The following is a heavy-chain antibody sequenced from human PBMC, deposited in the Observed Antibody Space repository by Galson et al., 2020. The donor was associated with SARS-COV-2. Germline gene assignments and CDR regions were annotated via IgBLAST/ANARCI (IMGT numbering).Heavy chain of an antibody. V-gene: IGHV3-9*01. CDR3: AKMDGGELGRDY. J-gene: IGHJ4*02. CDR1: GFTFDDYA. CDR2: ISWNSGSI. D-gene: IGHD1-26*01. Sequence: GGSLRLSCAASGFTFDDYAMHWVRQAPGKGLEWVSGISWNSGSIGYADSVKGRFTISRDNAKNSLYLQMNSLRAEDTALYYCAKMDGGELGRDYWGQGTLVTVSS.